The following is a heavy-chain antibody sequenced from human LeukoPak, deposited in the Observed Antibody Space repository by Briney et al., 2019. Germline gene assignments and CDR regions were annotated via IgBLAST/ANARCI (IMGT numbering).Heavy chain of an antibody. Sequence: GGSLRLSCAASGFTFTTYWMGWVRQAPGKGLEWVASIKQDGSEKYYVDSVKGRFTISRDDSKNTLYLQMNSLRVDDTAVYYCARRDIVVVVSASDYWDQGTLVSVSS. V-gene: IGHV3-7*03. CDR2: IKQDGSEK. CDR1: GFTFTTYW. CDR3: ARRDIVVVVSASDY. J-gene: IGHJ4*02. D-gene: IGHD2-15*01.